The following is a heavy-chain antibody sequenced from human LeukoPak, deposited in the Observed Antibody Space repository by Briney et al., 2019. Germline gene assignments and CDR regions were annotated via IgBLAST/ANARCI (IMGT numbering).Heavy chain of an antibody. D-gene: IGHD3-16*01. CDR2: FYYSGST. Sequence: SETLSLTCTVSGGSISSYYWSWIRQPPGKGLEWIGYFYYSGSTNYNPSLKSRVTISVDTSKNQFSLKLSSVTAADTAVYYCARSRGDDAFDIWGQGTMVTVSS. CDR3: ARSRGDDAFDI. V-gene: IGHV4-59*01. J-gene: IGHJ3*02. CDR1: GGSISSYY.